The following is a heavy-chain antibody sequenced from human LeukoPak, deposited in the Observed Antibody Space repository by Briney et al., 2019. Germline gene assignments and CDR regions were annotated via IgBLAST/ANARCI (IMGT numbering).Heavy chain of an antibody. D-gene: IGHD2-2*01. Sequence: HPGGSLRLSCAASGFTFSSYAMSWVRQAPGKGLEWVSAISGSGGSTYYADSVKGRFTISRDNSKNTLYLQMNSLRAEDTAVYYCANPPFGGNIVVVPAATYYFDYWGQGTLVTVSS. V-gene: IGHV3-23*01. CDR1: GFTFSSYA. J-gene: IGHJ4*02. CDR2: ISGSGGST. CDR3: ANPPFGGNIVVVPAATYYFDY.